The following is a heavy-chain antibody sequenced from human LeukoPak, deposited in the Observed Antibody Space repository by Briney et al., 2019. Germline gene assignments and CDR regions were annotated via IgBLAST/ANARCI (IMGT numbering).Heavy chain of an antibody. CDR1: GGSISSYY. Sequence: PSETLSLTCTVSGGSISSYYWSWIRQPPGKGLEWIGYIYYSGSTNYNPSLKSRVTISVDTSKNQFSLKLSSVTAADTAVYYCARDIGIGGYYYYYMDVRGKGTTVTVSS. J-gene: IGHJ6*03. CDR3: ARDIGIGGYYYYYMDV. CDR2: IYYSGST. V-gene: IGHV4-59*01. D-gene: IGHD1-26*01.